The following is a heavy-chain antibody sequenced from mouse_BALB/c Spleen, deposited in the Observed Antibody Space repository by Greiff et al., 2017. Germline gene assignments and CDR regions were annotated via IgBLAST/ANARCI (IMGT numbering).Heavy chain of an antibody. J-gene: IGHJ1*01. Sequence: EVMLVESGGGLVQPGGSRKLSCAASGFTFSSFGMHWVRQAPEKGLEWVAYISSGSSTIYYADTVKGRFTISRDNPKNTLFLQMTSLRSEDTAMYDCARGTVHWYFDVWGAGTTVTVSS. CDR1: GFTFSSFG. CDR2: ISSGSSTI. CDR3: ARGTVHWYFDV. D-gene: IGHD1-1*01. V-gene: IGHV5-17*02.